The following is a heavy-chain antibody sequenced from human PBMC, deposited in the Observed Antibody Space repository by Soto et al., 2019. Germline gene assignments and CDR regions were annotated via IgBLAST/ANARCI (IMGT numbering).Heavy chain of an antibody. CDR2: ISAYNGNT. CDR3: ATDRYEQQLVSW. Sequence: ASVKVSCKASGYTFTSYGISWVRQAPGQGLEWMGWISAYNGNTNYAQKLQGRVTMTTDTSTNTAYMELSSLRSEDTAVYYCATDRYEQQLVSWWGQGTLVTVSS. J-gene: IGHJ4*02. D-gene: IGHD6-13*01. CDR1: GYTFTSYG. V-gene: IGHV1-18*01.